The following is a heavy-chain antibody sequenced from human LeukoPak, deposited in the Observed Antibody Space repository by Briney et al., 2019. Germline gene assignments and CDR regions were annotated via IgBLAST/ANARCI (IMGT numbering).Heavy chain of an antibody. Sequence: GGSLRLPCAASGFTFSNALMSWGRQAPGKGLEWIGRIKSKADGATADYAAPVKGRFTISRDDSKNTLYLQMNSLKTEDTAIYYCTTISSGRALGYWGQGTLVTVSS. CDR1: GFTFSNAL. V-gene: IGHV3-15*01. D-gene: IGHD1-26*01. CDR2: IKSKADGATA. CDR3: TTISSGRALGY. J-gene: IGHJ4*02.